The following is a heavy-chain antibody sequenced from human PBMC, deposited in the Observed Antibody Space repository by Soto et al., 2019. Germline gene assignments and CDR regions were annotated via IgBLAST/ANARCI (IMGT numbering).Heavy chain of an antibody. J-gene: IGHJ5*02. CDR1: GGSLSSYY. V-gene: IGHV4-59*01. CDR3: ARDGGYCGGDCYGWFDP. D-gene: IGHD2-21*02. Sequence: PWVTLSLTCTVSGGSLSSYYWSWIRQPPGTGLEWTRYIDYSGSTNYNPSLKSRVTISVDTSKNHFSLKLSSVTAADTAVYYCARDGGYCGGDCYGWFDPWGQGTLVTVSS. CDR2: IDYSGST.